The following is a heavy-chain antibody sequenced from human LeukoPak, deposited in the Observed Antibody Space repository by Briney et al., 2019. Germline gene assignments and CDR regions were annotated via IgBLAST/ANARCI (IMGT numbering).Heavy chain of an antibody. CDR3: TREPADCSGGNCFNS. J-gene: IGHJ4*02. V-gene: IGHV3-73*01. CDR1: GFIFSASG. D-gene: IGHD2-15*01. Sequence: GGSLKLSCAASGFIFSASGIHWVRQASGKGLEWVGHIGSKIDSYATVYAASVKGRFTISRDDSKNTAYLQMNSLKTEDTAVYYCTREPADCSGGNCFNSWGQGTLVTVSS. CDR2: IGSKIDSYAT.